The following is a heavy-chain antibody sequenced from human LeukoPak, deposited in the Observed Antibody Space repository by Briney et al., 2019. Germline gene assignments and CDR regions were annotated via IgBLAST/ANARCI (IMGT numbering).Heavy chain of an antibody. Sequence: LWASVTVSCKASGYTFASYAINWVRRAPGQGLEWMGWINTNTGNPTYAQGFTGRFVFSLDTSVSTAYLQISSLEAEDTAVYYCARNYKQWLGWYYFDFWGQGTLVTVSS. CDR3: ARNYKQWLGWYYFDF. CDR1: GYTFASYA. CDR2: INTNTGNP. V-gene: IGHV7-4-1*02. J-gene: IGHJ4*02. D-gene: IGHD6-19*01.